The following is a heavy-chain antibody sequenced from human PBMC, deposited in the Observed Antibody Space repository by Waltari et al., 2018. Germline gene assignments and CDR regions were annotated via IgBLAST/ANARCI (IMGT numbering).Heavy chain of an antibody. V-gene: IGHV4-4*02. CDR1: GGSISSSNW. CDR2: IYHSGST. D-gene: IGHD6-13*01. Sequence: QVQLQESGPGLVKPSGTLSLTCAVSGGSISSSNWWSWVGQPPGKGLEWIGEIYHSGSTNYNPSLKRRVTISVDKSKNQFSLKLSSVTAADTAVYYCARVMGSSWGQGWFDPWGQGTLVTVSS. CDR3: ARVMGSSWGQGWFDP. J-gene: IGHJ5*02.